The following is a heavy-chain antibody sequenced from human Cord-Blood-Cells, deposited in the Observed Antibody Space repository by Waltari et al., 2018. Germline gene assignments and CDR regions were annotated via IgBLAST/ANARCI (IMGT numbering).Heavy chain of an antibody. Sequence: QVQLVESGGGVVQPGRSLRLSCAASGFTFGTYAMPWVRQAPGKGLEWVAVISYDGSNKYYADSVKGRFTISRDNSKNTLYLQMNSLRAEDTAVYYCARDYYGSGSYYWGQGTLVTVSS. CDR3: ARDYYGSGSYY. V-gene: IGHV3-30*04. J-gene: IGHJ4*02. D-gene: IGHD3-10*01. CDR1: GFTFGTYA. CDR2: ISYDGSNK.